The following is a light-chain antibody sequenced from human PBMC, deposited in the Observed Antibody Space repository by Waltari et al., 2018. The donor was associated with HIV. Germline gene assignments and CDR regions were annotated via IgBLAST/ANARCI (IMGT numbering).Light chain of an antibody. V-gene: IGLV3-21*01. J-gene: IGLJ2*01. CDR2: HDT. Sequence: YVLTQSPSVSAAPGKTARLPSGGKTSGSKSVNRYQQQPDLSPVMVIYHDTDRPSGIPDRFSGSNSEDTATLTIRRVEAGDEADYYCQVWDTNTDQYVIFGGGTNLAV. CDR1: TSGSKS. CDR3: QVWDTNTDQYVI.